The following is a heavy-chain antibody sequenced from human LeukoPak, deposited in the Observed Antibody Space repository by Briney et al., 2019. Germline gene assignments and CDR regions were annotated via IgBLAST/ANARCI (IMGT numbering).Heavy chain of an antibody. Sequence: SETLSLTCTVSGGSISSSSYYWGWIRQPPGKGLEWLGSIYYSGSTYYNPSLKSRVTISVDTSKNQFSLKLSSVTAADTAVYYCARHEGYCSSTSCSPYNWFDPWGQGTLVTVSS. V-gene: IGHV4-39*01. CDR2: IYYSGST. D-gene: IGHD2-2*01. CDR3: ARHEGYCSSTSCSPYNWFDP. CDR1: GGSISSSSYY. J-gene: IGHJ5*02.